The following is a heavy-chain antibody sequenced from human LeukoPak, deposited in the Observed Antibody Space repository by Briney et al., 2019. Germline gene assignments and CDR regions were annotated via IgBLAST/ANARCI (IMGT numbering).Heavy chain of an antibody. Sequence: SETLSLTCTVSGGSISTYYWTWIRQPPGKGLEWIGYIYYSGSTNYNPSLKSRVTMSVDTSKNQFSLNLNSVTAAGTAVYYCARAKGRSPLFDYWGQGTLVTVSS. CDR1: GGSISTYY. J-gene: IGHJ4*02. CDR2: IYYSGST. CDR3: ARAKGRSPLFDY. D-gene: IGHD6-13*01. V-gene: IGHV4-59*01.